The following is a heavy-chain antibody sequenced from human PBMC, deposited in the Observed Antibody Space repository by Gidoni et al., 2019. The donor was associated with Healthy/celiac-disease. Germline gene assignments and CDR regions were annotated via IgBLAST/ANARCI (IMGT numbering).Heavy chain of an antibody. Sequence: QVQLVQSGAEVKKPGSSVKVSCKASGGTFSSYAISWVRQAPGQGLEWMGGIIPIFGTANYAQKFQGRVTITADESTSTAYMELSSLRSEDTAVYYCARDRETAMVTSDLGNYYYGMDVWGQGTTVTVSS. CDR3: ARDRETAMVTSDLGNYYYGMDV. J-gene: IGHJ6*02. CDR2: IIPIFGTA. D-gene: IGHD5-18*01. CDR1: GGTFSSYA. V-gene: IGHV1-69*01.